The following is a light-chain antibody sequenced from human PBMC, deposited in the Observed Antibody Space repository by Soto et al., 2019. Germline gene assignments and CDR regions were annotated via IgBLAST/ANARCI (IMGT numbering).Light chain of an antibody. Sequence: EIVLTQSPGTLSLSPGERATLSCRASQTVSSRFLAWYQQRRGQAPRLLIYGASSRATGIPDRFSGSGSGTEFTLTINSLQSEDFAVYYCQRYNNWPLTFGGGTKVDIK. CDR1: QTVSSRF. J-gene: IGKJ4*01. V-gene: IGKV3-20*01. CDR2: GAS. CDR3: QRYNNWPLT.